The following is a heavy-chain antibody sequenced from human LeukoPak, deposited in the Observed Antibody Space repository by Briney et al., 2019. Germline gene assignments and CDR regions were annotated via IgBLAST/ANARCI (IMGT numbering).Heavy chain of an antibody. Sequence: PGGSLRLSGAASGFTSSSYGMHWVRQAPGKGLEWVAVIWYDGSNKYYADSVKGRFTISRDNSKNTLYLQMNSLRAEDTAVYYCARDRTVTFFDYWGQGTLVTVSS. J-gene: IGHJ4*02. CDR3: ARDRTVTFFDY. CDR2: IWYDGSNK. D-gene: IGHD4-17*01. V-gene: IGHV3-33*01. CDR1: GFTSSSYG.